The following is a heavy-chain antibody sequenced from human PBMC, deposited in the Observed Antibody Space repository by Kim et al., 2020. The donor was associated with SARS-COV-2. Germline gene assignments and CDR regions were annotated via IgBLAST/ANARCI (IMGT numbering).Heavy chain of an antibody. CDR1: GFTFSSYS. D-gene: IGHD3-3*01. Sequence: GGSLRLSCAASGFTFSSYSMNWVRQAPGKGLVWVSSISTTRSYIYYADSVKGRFTTSRDNAKNSLYLQMTSLRAEDTAVYYCARDITTKYLNGYFDLWGRGTLVTLSS. V-gene: IGHV3-21*01. CDR2: ISTTRSYI. CDR3: ARDITTKYLNGYFDL. J-gene: IGHJ2*01.